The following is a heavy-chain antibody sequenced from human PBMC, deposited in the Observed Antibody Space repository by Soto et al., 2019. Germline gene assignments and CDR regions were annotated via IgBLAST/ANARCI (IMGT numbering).Heavy chain of an antibody. CDR1: GGTISTYV. J-gene: IGHJ4*02. V-gene: IGHV1-69*08. Sequence: QVHLVQSGAEVKKPGSSVKVSCKTSGGTISTYVINWVRQAPGQGLEWMGRIIPALGAADYAQKFQDRLTITADKSTSTACMELSSLRSDDTAVYYCARGGQQVVSFDYWGQGTLVAVSS. D-gene: IGHD6-6*01. CDR3: ARGGQQVVSFDY. CDR2: IIPALGAA.